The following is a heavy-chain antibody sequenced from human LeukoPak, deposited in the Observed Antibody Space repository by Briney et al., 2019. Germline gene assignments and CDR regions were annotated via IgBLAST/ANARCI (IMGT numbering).Heavy chain of an antibody. V-gene: IGHV3-11*01. CDR1: GFTFRDSY. CDR2: ISGSSSDV. Sequence: GYLRLSCAASGFTFRDSYMTWIRQAPGRGLELLSYISGSSSDVNYIDSVRGRFAISRDNAKNSLYLHMNSLTVEDTAVYYCSRDPRHSDYWGQGTLVTVSS. J-gene: IGHJ4*02. CDR3: SRDPRHSDY.